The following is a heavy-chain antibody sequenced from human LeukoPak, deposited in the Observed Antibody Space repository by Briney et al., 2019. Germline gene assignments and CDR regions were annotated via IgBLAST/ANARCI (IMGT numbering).Heavy chain of an antibody. J-gene: IGHJ3*02. CDR2: ISGSGGST. Sequence: GGSLRLSCAASGFTFDNYAMTWVRQGPGKGLEWIATISGSGGSTYYADSVKGRFTISRDNSKNTLYLQMNSLRAEDTAVYYCAKDLRSILADAFDIWGQGTMVTVSS. V-gene: IGHV3-23*01. CDR1: GFTFDNYA. D-gene: IGHD3-3*02. CDR3: AKDLRSILADAFDI.